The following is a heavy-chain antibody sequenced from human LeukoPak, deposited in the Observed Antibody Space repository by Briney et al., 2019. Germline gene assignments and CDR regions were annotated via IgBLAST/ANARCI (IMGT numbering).Heavy chain of an antibody. Sequence: GRSLRLSCAASGFTFSRFAIHWLRQAPGKGLEWVAFISYDGSNKYYTDSVKGRFTISRDNSKNTLYLQMNSLRREDTAVYYCARVNDMVVLPVAVGLLDSWGRGTLVTVSS. V-gene: IGHV3-30*04. CDR2: ISYDGSNK. J-gene: IGHJ4*02. D-gene: IGHD2-2*01. CDR1: GFTFSRFA. CDR3: ARVNDMVVLPVAVGLLDS.